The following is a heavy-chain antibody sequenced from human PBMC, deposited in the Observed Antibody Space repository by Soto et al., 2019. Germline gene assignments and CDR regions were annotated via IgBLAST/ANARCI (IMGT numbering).Heavy chain of an antibody. CDR2: IFYTGST. CDR1: GGSIPDYY. CDR3: ARVNRGAFDH. J-gene: IGHJ4*02. V-gene: IGHV4-59*01. Sequence: QVQLQESGPGLVKPSQTLSLTCTVSGGSIPDYYWVWIRQPPGKGLEWIGSIFYTGSTDYNHSLKSRVTLSLATSKNQFSLNLSSVTAADTAVYYCARVNRGAFDHWGQGALVTVSS.